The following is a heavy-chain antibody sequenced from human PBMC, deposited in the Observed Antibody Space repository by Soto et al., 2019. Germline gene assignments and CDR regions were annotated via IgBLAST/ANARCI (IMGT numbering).Heavy chain of an antibody. CDR3: ARHLSGYGYLYFDY. CDR2: GYHGGNT. V-gene: IGHV4-39*01. J-gene: IGHJ4*02. Sequence: PSETLSLTCTVSGGSISSNSYYWAWIRQPPGKGLEWIGSGYHGGNTYYNPSHKSRVTISVDTSTNQFSLKLNSVTAADTAVYYCARHLSGYGYLYFDYWGQGTLVTVSS. CDR1: GGSISSNSYY. D-gene: IGHD5-18*01.